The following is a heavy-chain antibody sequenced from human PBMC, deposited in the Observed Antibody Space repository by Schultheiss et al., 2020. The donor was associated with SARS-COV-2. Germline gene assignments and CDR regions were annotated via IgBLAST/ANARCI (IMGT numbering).Heavy chain of an antibody. CDR1: GYSISSGYY. Sequence: SQTLSLTCTVSGYSISSGYYWGWIRQPPGKGLEWIGSIYHSGSTYYNPSLKSRVTISVDRSKNQFSLKLSSVTAADTAVYYCASTGDYGRYFDLWGRGTLVTVSS. CDR3: ASTGDYGRYFDL. J-gene: IGHJ2*01. V-gene: IGHV4-38-2*02. CDR2: IYHSGST. D-gene: IGHD4-17*01.